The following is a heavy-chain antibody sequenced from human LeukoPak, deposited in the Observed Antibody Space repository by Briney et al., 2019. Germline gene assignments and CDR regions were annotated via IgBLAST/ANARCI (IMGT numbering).Heavy chain of an antibody. J-gene: IGHJ4*02. CDR2: ISYDGSNT. CDR3: AKTSSGWYAGAYFDY. V-gene: IGHV3-30*18. D-gene: IGHD6-19*01. Sequence: PGGSLRLSCAASGFTFSSYGMHWVRQAPGKGLEWVAVISYDGSNTYYSDSVKGRFTISRDNSKNTLYLQMNSLRAEDTAVYFCAKTSSGWYAGAYFDYWGQGTLVTVSS. CDR1: GFTFSSYG.